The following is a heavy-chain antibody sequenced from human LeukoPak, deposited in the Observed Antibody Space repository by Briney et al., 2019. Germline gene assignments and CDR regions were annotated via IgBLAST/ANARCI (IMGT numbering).Heavy chain of an antibody. D-gene: IGHD6-19*01. CDR2: IKGDASEK. V-gene: IGHV3-7*01. Sequence: GGSLRLSCAASGFTFSYAWMTWYRQAPGKGLECVAHIKGDASEKHYVDSVKGRFTISRDNAENSLYLQMNSLRAEDTAVYYCARQAGVTWGQGTLVTVSS. CDR3: ARQAGVT. J-gene: IGHJ5*02. CDR1: GFTFSYAW.